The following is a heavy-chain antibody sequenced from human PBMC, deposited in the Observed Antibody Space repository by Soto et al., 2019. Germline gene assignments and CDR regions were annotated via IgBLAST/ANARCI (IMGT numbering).Heavy chain of an antibody. CDR1: GFTFSSYA. D-gene: IGHD2-15*01. V-gene: IGHV3-30-3*01. CDR2: ISYDGSNK. CDR3: ARVLGGYCSGGSRYSDYYYYGMDV. J-gene: IGHJ6*02. Sequence: GGSLRLSCAASGFTFSSYAMHWVRQAPGKGLEWVAVISYDGSNKYYADSVKGRFTISRDNSKNTLYLQMNSLRAEDTAVYYCARVLGGYCSGGSRYSDYYYYGMDVWGQGTTVTVS.